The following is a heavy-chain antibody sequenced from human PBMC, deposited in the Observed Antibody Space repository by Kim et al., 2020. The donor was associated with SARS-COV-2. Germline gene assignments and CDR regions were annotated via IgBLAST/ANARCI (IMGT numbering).Heavy chain of an antibody. V-gene: IGHV4-39*07. Sequence: SETLSLTCTVSGGSISSRSAYWGWIRQPPGKGLEWIGSIYYSGSTFYNPSLKGRVTMSVDTSKNQFSLNLTSVTAADTAVYYCARRTFDGTYYPFDYWGQGTLVTVSS. CDR3: ARRTFDGTYYPFDY. CDR1: GGSISSRSAY. CDR2: IYYSGST. J-gene: IGHJ4*02. D-gene: IGHD1-26*01.